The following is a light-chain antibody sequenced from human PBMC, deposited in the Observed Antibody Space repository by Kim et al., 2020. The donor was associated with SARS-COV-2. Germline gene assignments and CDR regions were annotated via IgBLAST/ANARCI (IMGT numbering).Light chain of an antibody. CDR3: QQYYRIPRT. CDR1: QSLLRDSNNQ. V-gene: IGKV4-1*01. CDR2: WAS. J-gene: IGKJ1*01. Sequence: DIVMTQSPDSLAVSLGEGATINCRSSQSLLRDSNNQLAWYQQKPGQPPKLLISWASTRESGVPDRFTGSGSGTDFTLTISSLQAEDVAVYYCQQYYRIPRTFGQGTKVDIK.